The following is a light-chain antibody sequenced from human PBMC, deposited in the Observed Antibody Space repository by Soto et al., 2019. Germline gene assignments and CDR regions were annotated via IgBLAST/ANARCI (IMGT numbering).Light chain of an antibody. CDR2: GAS. V-gene: IGKV3D-15*01. J-gene: IGKJ5*01. CDR3: QQYNKWPQT. CDR1: QSVSNN. Sequence: EILLTQSPGTLSLSPGEIATLSCIASQSVSNNYLAWYQQKPGQAPRLLIYGASNRATGIPARFSGVGSGTEFTLTISSLQSEDFAVYYCQQYNKWPQTFGQGTRLEIK.